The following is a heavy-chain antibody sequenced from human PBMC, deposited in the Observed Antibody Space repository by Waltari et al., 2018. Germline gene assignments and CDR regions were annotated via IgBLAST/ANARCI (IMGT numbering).Heavy chain of an antibody. CDR3: AREATGVGFDF. CDR2: INQAGSGK. Sequence: RLVESGGGLVQPGGSLRLSCAASGFTFNSYWMSWVRQAPGSGLEWVANINQAGSGKYYGDSVKGRFSSSRDNAKNSVYLQMNSLRAEDTAVYHCAREATGVGFDFWGQGTMVTVSS. V-gene: IGHV3-7*01. J-gene: IGHJ3*01. D-gene: IGHD3-16*01. CDR1: GFTFNSYW.